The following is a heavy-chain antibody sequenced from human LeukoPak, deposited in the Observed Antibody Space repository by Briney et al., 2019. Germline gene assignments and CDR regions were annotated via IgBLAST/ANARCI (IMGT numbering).Heavy chain of an antibody. J-gene: IGHJ2*01. CDR1: GYNFTSYG. CDR3: ARDRGDYGDYPWHFDL. D-gene: IGHD4-17*01. V-gene: IGHV1-18*01. CDR2: ISPYNDNT. Sequence: VASVKVSCKASGYNFTSYGISWVRQAPGQGLEWMGWISPYNDNTSFAQKLQGRVTMTTDTSTSTAYMELRSLRSDDAAVYYCARDRGDYGDYPWHFDLWGRGTLVTVSS.